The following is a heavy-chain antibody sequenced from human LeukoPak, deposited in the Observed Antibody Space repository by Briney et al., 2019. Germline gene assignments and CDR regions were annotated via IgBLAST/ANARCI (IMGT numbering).Heavy chain of an antibody. CDR1: GFTFSNYA. CDR2: ITGSGAVT. D-gene: IGHD6-19*01. CDR3: ARDIIRSVQWLVHTAYYYYGMDV. Sequence: PGGSLTLSCAASGFTFSNYAMSWVRQAPGKGLEWVSAITGSGAVTYYADSVKGRFTISRDNSKNTLYLQMNSLRAEDTAVYYCARDIIRSVQWLVHTAYYYYGMDVWGKGTTVTVSS. V-gene: IGHV3-23*01. J-gene: IGHJ6*04.